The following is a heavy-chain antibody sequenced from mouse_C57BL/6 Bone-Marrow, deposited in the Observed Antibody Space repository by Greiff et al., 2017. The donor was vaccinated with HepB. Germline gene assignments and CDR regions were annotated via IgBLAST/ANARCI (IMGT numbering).Heavy chain of an antibody. J-gene: IGHJ2*01. D-gene: IGHD1-1*01. V-gene: IGHV5-4*01. CDR1: GFTFSSYA. CDR2: ISDGGSYT. CDR3: ARRRYYGSSYGFDY. Sequence: EVQVVESGGGLVKPGGSLKLSCAASGFTFSSYAMSWVRQTPEKRLEWVATISDGGSYTYYPDNVKGRFTISRDNAKNNLYLQMSHLKSEDTAMYYCARRRYYGSSYGFDYWGQGTTLTVSS.